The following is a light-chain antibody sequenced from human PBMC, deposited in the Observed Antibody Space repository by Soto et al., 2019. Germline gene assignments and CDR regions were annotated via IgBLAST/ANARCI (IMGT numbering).Light chain of an antibody. CDR3: QHYNSYSEA. CDR1: QSISGY. J-gene: IGKJ1*01. CDR2: KAS. Sequence: DIQVTQSPSTLSASVGDRVTITCRASQSISGYLAWYQQKPGKAPKLLIYKASSLESGVPSRFSGSGSGTEFTLTISSLQPDDFATYYCQHYNSYSEAFGQGTKVDIK. V-gene: IGKV1-5*03.